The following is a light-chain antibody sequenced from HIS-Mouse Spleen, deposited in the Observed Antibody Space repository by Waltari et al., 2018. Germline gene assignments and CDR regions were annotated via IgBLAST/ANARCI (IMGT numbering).Light chain of an antibody. CDR1: KLGDNY. CDR2: QDS. Sequence: SYELTQPPSVSVSPGQTASIPCSGDKLGDNYACWYQQKPGQSPVLVIYQDSKRPSGIPERFSGSNSGNTATLTISGTQAMDEADYYCQAWDSSTAVFGTGTKVTAL. CDR3: QAWDSSTAV. J-gene: IGLJ1*01. V-gene: IGLV3-1*01.